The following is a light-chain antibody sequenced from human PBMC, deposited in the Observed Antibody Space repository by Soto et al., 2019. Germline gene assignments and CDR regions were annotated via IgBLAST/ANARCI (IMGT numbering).Light chain of an antibody. J-gene: IGKJ4*01. CDR3: QQNYDAQFT. Sequence: DIQLTQSPSSLSASVGDEVTITCRASQGISHYLTWYQQKPGRAPTLLIYGVSTLQSGVPSRFRGGGSGTHSTLTISNLQLEDFAAYYCQQNYDAQFTFGGGTRVEIK. V-gene: IGKV1-39*01. CDR2: GVS. CDR1: QGISHY.